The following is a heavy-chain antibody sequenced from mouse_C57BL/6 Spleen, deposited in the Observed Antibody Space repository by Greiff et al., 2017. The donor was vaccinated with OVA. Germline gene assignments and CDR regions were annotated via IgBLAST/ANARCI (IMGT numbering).Heavy chain of an antibody. V-gene: IGHV5-6*02. CDR1: GFTFSSYG. J-gene: IGHJ3*01. Sequence: EVKLVESGGDLVKPGGSLKLSCAASGFTFSSYGMSWVRQTPDKRLEWVATISSGGSYTYYPDSVKGRFTISRDNAKNTLYLQMSSLKSEDTAMYYCARDSSGSWFAYWGQGTLVTVSA. CDR3: ARDSSGSWFAY. CDR2: ISSGGSYT. D-gene: IGHD3-2*02.